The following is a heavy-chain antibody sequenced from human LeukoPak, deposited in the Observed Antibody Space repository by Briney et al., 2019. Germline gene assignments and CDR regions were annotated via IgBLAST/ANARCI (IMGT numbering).Heavy chain of an antibody. Sequence: SETLPLTCTVAGGSISSGSYYWSWIRQPAGKGLEWIGRIYTSGSTKYNPSLKSRVTISVDTSKNQFSLKLSSVTAADTAVYYCARDWSHYDSSGYSYYFDYWGQGTLVTVSS. CDR3: ARDWSHYDSSGYSYYFDY. D-gene: IGHD3-22*01. CDR1: GGSISSGSYY. V-gene: IGHV4-61*02. J-gene: IGHJ4*02. CDR2: IYTSGST.